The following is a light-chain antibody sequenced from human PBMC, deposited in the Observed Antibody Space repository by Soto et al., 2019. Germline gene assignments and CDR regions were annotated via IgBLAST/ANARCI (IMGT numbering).Light chain of an antibody. CDR2: AGS. CDR1: QSLMHTNGYNY. V-gene: IGKV2-28*01. CDR3: MQNLETPRT. J-gene: IGKJ5*01. Sequence: DIVMTQSPLSLPVTPGEPASVSCRSSQSLMHTNGYNYLDWFLQRPGQSPQLLIYAGSTRASGVPDRFRGSGSGTDFTLKISRVEAEDVGVYYCMQNLETPRTFGQGPRLEIK.